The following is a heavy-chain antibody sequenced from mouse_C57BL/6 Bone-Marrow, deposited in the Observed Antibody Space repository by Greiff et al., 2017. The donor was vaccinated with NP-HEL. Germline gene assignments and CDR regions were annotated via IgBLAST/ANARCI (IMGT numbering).Heavy chain of an antibody. CDR3: ARLVASFDY. J-gene: IGHJ2*01. CDR2: IYPRSGNT. D-gene: IGHD1-1*01. CDR1: GYTFTSYG. Sequence: VKLMESGAELARPGASVKLSCKASGYTFTSYGISWVKQRTGQGLEWIGEIYPRSGNTYYNEKFKGKATLTADKSSSTAYMELRSLTSEDSAVYFCARLVASFDYWGQGTTLTVSS. V-gene: IGHV1-81*01.